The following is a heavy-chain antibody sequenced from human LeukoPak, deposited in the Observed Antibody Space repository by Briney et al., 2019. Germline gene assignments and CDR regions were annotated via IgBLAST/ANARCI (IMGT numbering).Heavy chain of an antibody. V-gene: IGHV1-8*01. D-gene: IGHD3-16*02. CDR2: MNPNSGNT. CDR3: ARAGDIRRGGLGYYDYIWGSYRYTLPDY. J-gene: IGHJ4*02. Sequence: APVKVSCKASGYTFTSYDINWVRQATGQGLEWMGWMNPNSGNTGYAQKFQGRVTMTRNTSISTAYMELSSLRSEDTAVYYCARAGDIRRGGLGYYDYIWGSYRYTLPDYWGQGTLVTVPS. CDR1: GYTFTSYD.